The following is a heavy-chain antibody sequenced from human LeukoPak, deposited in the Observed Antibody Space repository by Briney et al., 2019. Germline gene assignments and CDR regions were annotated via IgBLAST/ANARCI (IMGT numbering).Heavy chain of an antibody. Sequence: GGSLRLSCAASGFTFSSYAMHWVRQAPGKGLEWVAVISYDGSNKYYADSVKGRFTISRDNSKNTLYLQMNSLRAEDTAVYYCARDKAPYGSGSYYPLYYWGQGTLVTVSS. CDR2: ISYDGSNK. CDR1: GFTFSSYA. D-gene: IGHD3-10*01. CDR3: ARDKAPYGSGSYYPLYY. V-gene: IGHV3-30*04. J-gene: IGHJ4*02.